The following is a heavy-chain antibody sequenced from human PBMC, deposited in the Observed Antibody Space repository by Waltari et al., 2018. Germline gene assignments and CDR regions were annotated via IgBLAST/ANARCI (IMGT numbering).Heavy chain of an antibody. CDR2: INPNSGGT. D-gene: IGHD3-3*01. V-gene: IGHV1-2*06. J-gene: IGHJ4*02. Sequence: QVQLVQSGAEVKKPGASVKVSCKASGYTFTGYYMHWVRQAPGQGLEWMGRINPNSGGTNYAQKFQGRVTMTRDTSISTAYMELSRLRSDDTAVYYCARDVPYYDFWSGYYNYWGQGTLVTVSS. CDR3: ARDVPYYDFWSGYYNY. CDR1: GYTFTGYY.